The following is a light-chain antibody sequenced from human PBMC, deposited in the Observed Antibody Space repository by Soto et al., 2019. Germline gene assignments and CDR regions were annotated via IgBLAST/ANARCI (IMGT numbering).Light chain of an antibody. J-gene: IGKJ5*01. CDR1: QSVSSSY. CDR3: QQRSNWPPIT. V-gene: IGKV3D-20*02. CDR2: DAS. Sequence: ELVLTQSPFTLSLSPGERATLSCRASQSVSSSYLAWCQQKPGQAPRLLIYDASNRATGIPARFSGSGSGTDFTLTTSSLEPEDFAVYYCQQRSNWPPITFGQGTRLEIK.